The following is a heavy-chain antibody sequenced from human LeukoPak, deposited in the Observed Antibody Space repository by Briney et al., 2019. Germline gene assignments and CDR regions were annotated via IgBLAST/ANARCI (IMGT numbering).Heavy chain of an antibody. CDR1: GGSITSYY. CDR3: ARARDNWFDP. Sequence: SETLSLTCTVSGGSITSYYWSWIRQPPGKGLGWIAYIYHSGSTDYNPSLKSRVTISVDTSKSQFSLKLRSVTAADTAVYFCARARDNWFDPWGQGTLVTVSS. CDR2: IYHSGST. V-gene: IGHV4-59*01. D-gene: IGHD2-15*01. J-gene: IGHJ5*02.